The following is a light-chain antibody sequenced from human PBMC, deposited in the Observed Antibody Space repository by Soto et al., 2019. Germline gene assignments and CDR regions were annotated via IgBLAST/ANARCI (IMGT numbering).Light chain of an antibody. J-gene: IGKJ5*01. CDR1: QGISSF. Sequence: DIQLTQSPSFLSASAGDRVTITCRASQGISSFLAWYQQKPGRAPKLLIYAASTLQSGVPSRFSGSGSGTEFTLTITSLQTEDFATYYCQQLNFSPITFGQGTRLEIK. V-gene: IGKV1-9*01. CDR2: AAS. CDR3: QQLNFSPIT.